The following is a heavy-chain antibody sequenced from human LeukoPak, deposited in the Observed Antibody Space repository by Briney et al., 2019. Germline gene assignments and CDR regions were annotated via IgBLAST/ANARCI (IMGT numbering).Heavy chain of an antibody. D-gene: IGHD6-13*01. CDR2: IYYSGST. J-gene: IGHJ4*02. Sequence: PSETLSLTCTVSGGSISSYYWSWIRQPPGKGLKWIGYIYYSGSTNYNPSLKSRVTISVDTSKNQFSLKLSSVTAADTAVYYCARQGAAAGTYYFDYWGQGTLVTVSS. CDR3: ARQGAAAGTYYFDY. V-gene: IGHV4-59*08. CDR1: GGSISSYY.